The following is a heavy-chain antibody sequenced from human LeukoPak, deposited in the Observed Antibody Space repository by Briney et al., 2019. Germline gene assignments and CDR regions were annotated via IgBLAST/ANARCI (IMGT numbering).Heavy chain of an antibody. CDR1: GGTFSSYA. D-gene: IGHD1-26*01. V-gene: IGHV1-69*13. CDR3: SRHWDLDERRLSGTYHFDYFDY. J-gene: IGHJ4*02. Sequence: SVKVSCKASGGTFSSYAISWVRQAPGQGLEWMGGIIPIFGTANYAQKFQGRVTITADESTSTAYMELSSLRSEDTAVYYCSRHWDLDERRLSGTYHFDYFDYWGQGALVTVSS. CDR2: IIPIFGTA.